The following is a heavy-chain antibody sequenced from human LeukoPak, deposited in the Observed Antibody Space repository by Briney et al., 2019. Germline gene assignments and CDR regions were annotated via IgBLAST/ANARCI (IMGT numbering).Heavy chain of an antibody. CDR3: ARGYTSGWSPALDI. CDR2: IYTSGST. V-gene: IGHV4-61*02. CDR1: GGSISSGSYY. J-gene: IGHJ3*02. D-gene: IGHD6-19*01. Sequence: PSETLSLTCTVSGGSISSGSYYWSWIRQPAGKGLEWIGRIYTSGSTNYNPSLKSRVTISVDTSKNQFSLKLSSVTAADTAVYYCARGYTSGWSPALDIWGQGTMVTVSS.